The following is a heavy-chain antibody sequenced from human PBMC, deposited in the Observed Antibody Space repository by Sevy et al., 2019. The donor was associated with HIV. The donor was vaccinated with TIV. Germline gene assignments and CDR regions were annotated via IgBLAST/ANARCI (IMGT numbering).Heavy chain of an antibody. CDR1: GFTFNSYA. CDR2: ITYDGSNK. CDR3: ARGCYYYDRSGYLNY. Sequence: GGSLRLSCAASGFTFNSYAMHWVRQAPGKGLEWVAGITYDGSNKYYADTMKGRFTISRDSSKNTLYLQMNSLRFEDTALYYCARGCYYYDRSGYLNYWGQGTLVTVSS. V-gene: IGHV3-30-3*01. J-gene: IGHJ4*02. D-gene: IGHD3-22*01.